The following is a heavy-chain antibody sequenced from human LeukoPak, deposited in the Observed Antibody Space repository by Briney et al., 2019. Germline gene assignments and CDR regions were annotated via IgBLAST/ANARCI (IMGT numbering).Heavy chain of an antibody. CDR1: GGSISSSSYY. J-gene: IGHJ3*02. CDR3: AARIAAVLYAFDI. D-gene: IGHD6-13*01. CDR2: IYYSGST. V-gene: IGHV4-39*01. Sequence: SETLSLTCTVSGGSISSSSYYWGWIRQPPGKGLEWIGSIYYSGSTYYNPSLKSRVTISVDTSKNQFSLKLSSVTAADTAVYYCAARIAAVLYAFDIWGQGTMVTVSS.